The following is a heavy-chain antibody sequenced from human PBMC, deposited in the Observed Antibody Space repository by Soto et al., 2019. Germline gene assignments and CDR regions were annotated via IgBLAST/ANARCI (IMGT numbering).Heavy chain of an antibody. D-gene: IGHD6-19*01. J-gene: IGHJ4*02. V-gene: IGHV3-23*04. CDR3: AKGRGSGWAWYFDN. CDR1: GFTFKESA. Sequence: EVRLVEAGGGFKQPGGSLRLSCEASGFTFKESAMNWVRQAPWKGLGWVESISDTGASTWYSESVRGRLSISRDNSKNTLYLQMSSLRGEDTAVYYCAKGRGSGWAWYFDNWGQGTLVTVSS. CDR2: ISDTGAST.